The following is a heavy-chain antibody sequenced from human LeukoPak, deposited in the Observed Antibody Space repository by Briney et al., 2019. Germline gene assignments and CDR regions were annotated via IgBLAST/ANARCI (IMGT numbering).Heavy chain of an antibody. J-gene: IGHJ4*02. CDR3: ASSTVTTTGLDY. CDR2: ISAYNGNT. V-gene: IGHV1-18*01. D-gene: IGHD4-11*01. Sequence: ASVKVSCKASGYTFTGYGISWVRQAPGQGLEWMGWISAYNGNTNYAQKLQGRVTMTTDTSTSTAYVELRSLRSDDTAVYYCASSTVTTTGLDYWGQGTLVTVSS. CDR1: GYTFTGYG.